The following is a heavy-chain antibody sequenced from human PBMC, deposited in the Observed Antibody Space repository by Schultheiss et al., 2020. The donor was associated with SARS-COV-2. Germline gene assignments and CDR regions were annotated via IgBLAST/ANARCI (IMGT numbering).Heavy chain of an antibody. J-gene: IGHJ5*02. CDR2: ISWNSGSI. D-gene: IGHD4-17*01. Sequence: GGSLRLSCAASGFTFDDYAMHWVRQAPGKGLEWVSGISWNSGSIGYADSVKGRFTISRDNAKNSLYLQMNSLRAEDTALYYCARVCGRTTVTGLSWFDPWGQGTLVTVSS. CDR3: ARVCGRTTVTGLSWFDP. V-gene: IGHV3-9*01. CDR1: GFTFDDYA.